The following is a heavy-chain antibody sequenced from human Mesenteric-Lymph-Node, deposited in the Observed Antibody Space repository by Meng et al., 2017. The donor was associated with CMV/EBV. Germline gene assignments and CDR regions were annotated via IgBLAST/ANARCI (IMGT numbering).Heavy chain of an antibody. CDR1: GVTFSSYS. V-gene: IGHV3-21*01. Sequence: GESLKISCAASGVTFSSYSMNWVRQAPGKGLEWVSSISSSSSYIYYADSVKGRFTISRDNAKNSLYLQMNSLRAEDTAVYYCARAMGIAVAGTALYYYYGMDVWGQGTTVTVSS. J-gene: IGHJ6*02. CDR2: ISSSSSYI. CDR3: ARAMGIAVAGTALYYYYGMDV. D-gene: IGHD6-19*01.